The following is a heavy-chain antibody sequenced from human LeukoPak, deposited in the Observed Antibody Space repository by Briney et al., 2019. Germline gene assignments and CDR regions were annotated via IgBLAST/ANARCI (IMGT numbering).Heavy chain of an antibody. CDR2: ISGRDDST. V-gene: IGHV3-23*01. CDR3: AKDSTDNGSGILDY. CDR1: GFTFSTYA. J-gene: IGHJ4*02. Sequence: GGSLRPSCAASGFTFSTYAMSWVRQAPGHGLEWVSAISGRDDSTYYADSVKGRFTISRDNSKNTLYLQMIRLRDEDTAVYYCAKDSTDNGSGILDYWGQGTLVTVSS. D-gene: IGHD3-10*01.